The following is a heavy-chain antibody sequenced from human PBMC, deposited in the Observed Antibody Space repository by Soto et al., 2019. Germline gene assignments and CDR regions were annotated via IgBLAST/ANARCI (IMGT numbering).Heavy chain of an antibody. Sequence: GGSLRLSYAAYNFTFTYAWMSWVRQAPGKELELLGRIKATAYGGTTDYSAPVKGRFTISRDDSKNTLYLQMNSLRTEDTARYYCVTDETSGYYCHRWGHGTPVTAS. D-gene: IGHD3-22*01. CDR3: VTDETSGYYCHR. V-gene: IGHV3-15*01. CDR1: NFTFTYAW. CDR2: IKATAYGGTT. J-gene: IGHJ4*01.